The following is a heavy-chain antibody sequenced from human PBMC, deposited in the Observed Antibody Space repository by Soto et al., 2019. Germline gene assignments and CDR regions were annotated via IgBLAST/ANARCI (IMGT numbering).Heavy chain of an antibody. CDR1: GYTFTGYY. CDR2: INPNSGGT. D-gene: IGHD1-1*01. J-gene: IGHJ4*02. V-gene: IGHV1-2*02. CDR3: AGNWNDGDDYFYY. Sequence: QVQQVQSGAEVKKPGASVKVSCKASGYTFTGYYMHWVRQAPGQGFEWMGWINPNSGGTNYAQKFQGRVTMTRDTSISTVYMELSRLRSDDTAVYYCAGNWNDGDDYFYYWGQGTLVTVSS.